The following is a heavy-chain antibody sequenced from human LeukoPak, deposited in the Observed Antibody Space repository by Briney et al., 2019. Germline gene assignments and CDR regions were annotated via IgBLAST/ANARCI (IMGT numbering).Heavy chain of an antibody. CDR3: AKDHGWELLNAFDI. CDR1: GCTISSYA. Sequence: PGGSQRLSCAASGCTISSYAMSWVRQAPGKGPELVSAISGSGGSTYYADSVKGRFTISRDNSKNMLYLQMNSLRAEDTAVYYCAKDHGWELLNAFDIWGQGTMVTVSS. J-gene: IGHJ3*02. CDR2: ISGSGGST. V-gene: IGHV3-23*01. D-gene: IGHD1-26*01.